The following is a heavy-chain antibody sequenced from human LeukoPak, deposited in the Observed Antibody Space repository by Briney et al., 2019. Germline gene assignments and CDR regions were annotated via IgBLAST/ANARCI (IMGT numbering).Heavy chain of an antibody. J-gene: IGHJ4*02. CDR2: ISAYNGNT. CDR1: GYTFTSYG. V-gene: IGHV1-18*01. CDR3: ATGRITIFGVVTDIFDY. Sequence: ASVKVSCKASGYTFTSYGISWVRQAPGQGLEWMGWISAYNGNTNYAQKLQGRVTMTTDTSTSTAYMELRSLRSDDTAVYYCATGRITIFGVVTDIFDYWGQGTLVTVSS. D-gene: IGHD3-3*01.